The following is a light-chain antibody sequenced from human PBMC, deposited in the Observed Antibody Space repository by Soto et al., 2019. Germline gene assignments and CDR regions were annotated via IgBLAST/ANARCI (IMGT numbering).Light chain of an antibody. J-gene: IGKJ5*01. CDR1: QGVTTN. Sequence: EIVMTQSPATLSVSPGERATLSSRAGQGVTTNFAWYQQKSGQSPRLLIYDVSTRATGVPARFSGTGSETDFTLTISGLQSDDSAVYFCQQYNNWPFSFGQGTRLEIK. CDR2: DVS. CDR3: QQYNNWPFS. V-gene: IGKV3-15*01.